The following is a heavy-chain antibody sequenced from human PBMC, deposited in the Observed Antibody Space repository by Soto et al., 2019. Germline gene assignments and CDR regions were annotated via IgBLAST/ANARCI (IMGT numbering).Heavy chain of an antibody. CDR3: ASKSYYGGMDV. D-gene: IGHD3-10*01. CDR1: GGSISSGGYS. J-gene: IGHJ6*02. V-gene: IGHV4-30-2*01. Sequence: QLQLQESGSGLVKPSQTLSLTCAVSGGSISSGGYSWSWIRQPPGKGLEWIGYIYHSGSTYYNPSLKSRVTISVDRSKNQFSLKLSSVTAADTAVYYWASKSYYGGMDVWGQGTTVTVSS. CDR2: IYHSGST.